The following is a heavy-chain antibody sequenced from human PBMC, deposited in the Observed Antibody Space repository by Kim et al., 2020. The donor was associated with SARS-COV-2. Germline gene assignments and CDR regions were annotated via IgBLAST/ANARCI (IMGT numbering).Heavy chain of an antibody. D-gene: IGHD4-17*01. CDR3: ARDDDYGGNPTKKYYYYYYGMDV. V-gene: IGHV3-30-3*01. Sequence: GGSLRLSCAASGFTFSSYAMHWVRQAPGKGLEWVAVISYDGSNKYYADSVKGRFTISRDNSKNTLYLQMNSLRAEDTAVYYCARDDDYGGNPTKKYYYYYYGMDVWGQGTTVTVSS. J-gene: IGHJ6*02. CDR1: GFTFSSYA. CDR2: ISYDGSNK.